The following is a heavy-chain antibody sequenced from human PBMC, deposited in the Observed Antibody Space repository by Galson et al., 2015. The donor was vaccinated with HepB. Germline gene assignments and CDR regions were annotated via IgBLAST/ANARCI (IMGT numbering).Heavy chain of an antibody. V-gene: IGHV4-34*01. CDR3: ARVVFGWFGEELYFDY. D-gene: IGHD3-10*01. CDR1: GGSFSGYY. Sequence: TLSLTCAVYGGSFSGYYWSWIRQPPGKGLEWIGEINHSGSTNYNPSLKSRVTISVDTSKNQFSLKLSSVTAADTAVYYCARVVFGWFGEELYFDYWGQGTLVTVSS. J-gene: IGHJ4*02. CDR2: INHSGST.